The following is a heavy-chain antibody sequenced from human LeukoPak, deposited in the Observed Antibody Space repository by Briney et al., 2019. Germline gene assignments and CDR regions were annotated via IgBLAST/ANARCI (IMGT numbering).Heavy chain of an antibody. Sequence: ASVKVSCKASGGTFSSYAISWVRQAPGQGLEWMGGIIPIFGTANYAQKFQGRVTITADESTSTAYMELSSLRSEDTAVYYCASRIRITMIVVANDAFDIWGQGTMVTVSS. V-gene: IGHV1-69*13. CDR3: ASRIRITMIVVANDAFDI. CDR1: GGTFSSYA. D-gene: IGHD3-22*01. CDR2: IIPIFGTA. J-gene: IGHJ3*02.